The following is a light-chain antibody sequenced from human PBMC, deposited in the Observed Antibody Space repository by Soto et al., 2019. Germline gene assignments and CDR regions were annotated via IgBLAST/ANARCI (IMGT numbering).Light chain of an antibody. CDR1: QSISSY. J-gene: IGKJ1*01. V-gene: IGKV1-39*01. Sequence: DIQMTQSPSSLSASLGDRVTITCRASQSISSYLNWYQQKPGKAPKLLIYAASSLQSGVPSRLSGSGSGTDFTLTISSLQPEDFATYYCQQSYSTPRRTFGQGTKVDI. CDR2: AAS. CDR3: QQSYSTPRRT.